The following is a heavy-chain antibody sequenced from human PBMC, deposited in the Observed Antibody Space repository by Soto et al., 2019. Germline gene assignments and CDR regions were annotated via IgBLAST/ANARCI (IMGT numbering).Heavy chain of an antibody. D-gene: IGHD1-1*01. CDR3: AKAAQTRYNWNDLGNGFDP. J-gene: IGHJ5*02. CDR1: GGTFSSYA. CDR2: IVPIFGVA. V-gene: IGHV1-69*01. Sequence: QVQLVQSGAEVKKPGSSVKVSCKESGGTFSSYAIAWVRQAPGQGLEWMGGIVPIFGVANYAHKFQGRDAITADEATNTAYMELSSLRSDDTAVYYCAKAAQTRYNWNDLGNGFDPWGQGTLVTVSS.